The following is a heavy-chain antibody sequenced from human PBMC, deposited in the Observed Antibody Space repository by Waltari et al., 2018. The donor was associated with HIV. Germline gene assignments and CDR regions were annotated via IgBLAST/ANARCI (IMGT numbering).Heavy chain of an antibody. CDR2: IKPDGSTI. J-gene: IGHJ4*02. V-gene: IGHV3-7*01. Sequence: EVQLVESGGGLVQPGGSLTLSCEAHGFRFSSYWMNWVRQAPGKGLEWVANIKPDGSTIYYVDSVKGRFSIARDNAQNSLYLHMNTLRVEDAAVYFCATSGYRTGPFDHWGQGTPVTVSS. CDR1: GFRFSSYW. D-gene: IGHD5-12*01. CDR3: ATSGYRTGPFDH.